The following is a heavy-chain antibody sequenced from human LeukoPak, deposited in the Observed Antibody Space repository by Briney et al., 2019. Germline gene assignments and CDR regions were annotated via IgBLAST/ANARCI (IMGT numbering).Heavy chain of an antibody. CDR1: GFTFSTYA. J-gene: IGHJ4*02. CDR2: ISGSGGST. Sequence: PGGSLRLPCAVSGFTFSTYAMSWVRQAPGKGLEWVSAISGSGGSTYYADSVKGRFTISRDNSKNTLYLQMNSLRAEDTAIYYCAKVSGGNGYWGQGTLVTVSS. D-gene: IGHD2-15*01. V-gene: IGHV3-23*01. CDR3: AKVSGGNGY.